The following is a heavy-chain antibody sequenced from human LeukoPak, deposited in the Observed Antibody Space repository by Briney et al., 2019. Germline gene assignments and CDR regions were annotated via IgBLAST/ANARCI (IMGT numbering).Heavy chain of an antibody. J-gene: IGHJ3*02. CDR1: GFTFSSYS. Sequence: GGSLRLSCAASGFTFSSYSMNWVRQAPGKGLEWVSSISSSSSYIYYADSVKGRFTISRDNAKNTPYLQMNSLRAEDTAVYYCARDPAASDAFDIWGQGTMVTVSS. CDR2: ISSSSSYI. V-gene: IGHV3-21*01. D-gene: IGHD2-2*01. CDR3: ARDPAASDAFDI.